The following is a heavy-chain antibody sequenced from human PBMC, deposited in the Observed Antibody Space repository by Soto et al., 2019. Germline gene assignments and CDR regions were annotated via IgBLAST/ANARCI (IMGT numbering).Heavy chain of an antibody. CDR1: GFTFSASD. D-gene: IGHD3-16*01. J-gene: IGHJ5*02. CDR2: IGTRHDA. CDR3: ARQASYWHGGGGWFDP. V-gene: IGHV3-13*01. Sequence: EVQLVESGGGLVRPGGSLRLSCAASGFTFSASDMHWVRQATGKGLEWVSAIGTRHDAYYADSVKGRFTTSRENAKNSLYLQMNSLRAEDTAVYYCARQASYWHGGGGWFDPWGQGILVTVSS.